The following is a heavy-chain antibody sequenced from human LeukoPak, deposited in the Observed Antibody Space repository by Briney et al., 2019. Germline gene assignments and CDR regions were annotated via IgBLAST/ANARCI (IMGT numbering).Heavy chain of an antibody. CDR1: GYTFTSYY. J-gene: IGHJ6*03. D-gene: IGHD6-19*01. V-gene: IGHV1-46*01. CDR2: INPSGGST. CDR3: ARVRAPHMAIAVAGRYYYYYMDV. Sequence: GASVKVSCKASGYTFTSYYMHWARQAPGQGLEWMGIINPSGGSTSYAQKFQGRVTMTWDMSTSTVYMELSSLRSEDTAVYYCARVRAPHMAIAVAGRYYYYYMDVWGKGTTVTVSS.